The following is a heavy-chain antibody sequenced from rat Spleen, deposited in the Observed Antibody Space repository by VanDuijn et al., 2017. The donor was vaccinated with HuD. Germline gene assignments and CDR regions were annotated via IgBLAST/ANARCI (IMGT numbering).Heavy chain of an antibody. V-gene: IGHV5-7*01. Sequence: EVQLVESGGGLVQPGRSLKLSCAASGFTFSDYYMAWVRQAPKKGLEWVATIIYDGSRIYYRDSVKGRFTISRDNAKSTLYLQMDSLRSEDTATYYCARRGYNNYFFDYWGQGVMVTVSA. J-gene: IGHJ2*01. CDR1: GFTFSDYY. CDR3: ARRGYNNYFFDY. D-gene: IGHD1-10*01. CDR2: IIYDGSRI.